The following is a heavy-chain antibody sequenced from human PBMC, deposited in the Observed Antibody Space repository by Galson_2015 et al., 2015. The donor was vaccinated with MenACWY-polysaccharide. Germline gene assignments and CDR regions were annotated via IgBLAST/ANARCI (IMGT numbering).Heavy chain of an antibody. CDR3: ARDGDNDLPLDY. D-gene: IGHD2-21*01. V-gene: IGHV3-30-3*01. J-gene: IGHJ4*02. Sequence: SLRLSCAASGFSFRHYGLHWVRQAPGKGLEWVAVTSYDGTNKSYAESVKGRFTISRDSSKNTLFLQMNSLRAEDTALYYCARDGDNDLPLDYWGQGILVTVSS. CDR1: GFSFRHYG. CDR2: TSYDGTNK.